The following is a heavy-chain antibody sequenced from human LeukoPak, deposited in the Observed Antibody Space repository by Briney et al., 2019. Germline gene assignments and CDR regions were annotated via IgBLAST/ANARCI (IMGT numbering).Heavy chain of an antibody. J-gene: IGHJ6*02. V-gene: IGHV1-46*01. CDR1: GYTFTTYH. CDR2: INPGDGST. CDR3: ARAAVHYNSVMDV. Sequence: VSVKVSCKASGYTFTTYHIHWVRQAPGQGLEWMGIINPGDGSTSYAQKFQGRVTVTRDTSTSTVYMDLSSLRSEDTAVYYCARAAVHYNSVMDVWGQGTAVTVSS. D-gene: IGHD6-25*01.